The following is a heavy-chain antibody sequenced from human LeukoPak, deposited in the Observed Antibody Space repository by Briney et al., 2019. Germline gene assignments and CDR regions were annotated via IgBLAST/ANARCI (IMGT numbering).Heavy chain of an antibody. Sequence: WASVKVSCKASGYTFTSYDINWVQQATGQGLEWMGWMNPNSGNTGYAQKFQGRVTMTRNTSISTAYMKLSSLRSEDTAVYYCARDGSYYEGFDYWGQGTLVTVSS. CDR1: GYTFTSYD. D-gene: IGHD1-26*01. J-gene: IGHJ4*02. CDR2: MNPNSGNT. CDR3: ARDGSYYEGFDY. V-gene: IGHV1-8*01.